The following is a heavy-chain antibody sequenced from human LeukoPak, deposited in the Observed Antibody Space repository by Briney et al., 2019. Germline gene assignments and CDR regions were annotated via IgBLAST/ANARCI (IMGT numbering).Heavy chain of an antibody. CDR1: GFTFSSYG. CDR2: ISYDGSNK. D-gene: IGHD6-19*01. Sequence: GRSLRLSCAASGFTFSSYGMHWVRQAPGKGLEWVAVISYDGSNKYYADSVKGRFTIPRDNSKNTLYLQMNSLRAEDTAVYYCAKLPVAGAFDYWGQGTLVTVSS. J-gene: IGHJ4*02. V-gene: IGHV3-30*18. CDR3: AKLPVAGAFDY.